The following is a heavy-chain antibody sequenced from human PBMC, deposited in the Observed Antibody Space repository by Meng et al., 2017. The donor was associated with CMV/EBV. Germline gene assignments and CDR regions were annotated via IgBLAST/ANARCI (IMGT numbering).Heavy chain of an antibody. Sequence: GESLKISCAASGFTFSSYSMNWVRQAPGKGLEWVSSISSSSSYIYYADSVKGRFTISRDNAKNSLYLQMNSLRAEDTAVYYCARDAVAAPPYYYGMDVWGQGTTVTVSS. V-gene: IGHV3-21*04. CDR2: ISSSSSYI. CDR1: GFTFSSYS. D-gene: IGHD6-19*01. CDR3: ARDAVAAPPYYYGMDV. J-gene: IGHJ6*02.